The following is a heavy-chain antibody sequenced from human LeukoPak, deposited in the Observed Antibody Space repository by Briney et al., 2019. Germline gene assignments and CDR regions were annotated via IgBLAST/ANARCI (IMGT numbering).Heavy chain of an antibody. CDR3: ARDLVGAGTNWFDP. Sequence: GGSLRLSCAASGFTFSSYAMSWVRQAPGKGLEWVSAISGSGDYTPYVDSVKGRFTISRDNSKNTLYLQMNSLRAEDTAVYYCARDLVGAGTNWFDPWGQGTLVTVSS. CDR1: GFTFSSYA. CDR2: ISGSGDYT. J-gene: IGHJ5*02. V-gene: IGHV3-23*01. D-gene: IGHD1-26*01.